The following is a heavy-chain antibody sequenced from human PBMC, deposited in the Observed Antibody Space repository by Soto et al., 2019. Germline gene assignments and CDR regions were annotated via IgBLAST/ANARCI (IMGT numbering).Heavy chain of an antibody. CDR1: GGSIINFY. V-gene: IGHV4-59*01. CDR2: ISYSGNT. J-gene: IGHJ4*02. Sequence: KTSETLSLTCTVSGGSIINFYCSFSRHPPLKGLEWIGYISYSGNTNYNPSLKSRVSISVDTSKNQLSLNLTSVTAADTAVYYCARAPMVLSRSYFDSWGQGTPVTVSS. CDR3: ARAPMVLSRSYFDS. D-gene: IGHD2-8*01.